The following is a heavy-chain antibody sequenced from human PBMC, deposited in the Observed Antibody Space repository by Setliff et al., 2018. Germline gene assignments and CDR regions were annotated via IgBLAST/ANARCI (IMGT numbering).Heavy chain of an antibody. V-gene: IGHV4-4*08. Sequence: SETLSLTCTVSGDPISSFYWSWIRQPPGKGLEWIGCIYTTGNTNYNPSLKSRVTTSLDTSKNQFSLRLKSVTAADTAVYYCARHPTGFPNWFDVWGQGTLVTVSS. CDR2: IYTTGNT. CDR3: ARHPTGFPNWFDV. CDR1: GDPISSFY. D-gene: IGHD3-9*01. J-gene: IGHJ5*02.